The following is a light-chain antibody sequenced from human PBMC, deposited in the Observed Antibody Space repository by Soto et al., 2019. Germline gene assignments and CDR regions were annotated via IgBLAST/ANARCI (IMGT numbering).Light chain of an antibody. CDR2: DAS. V-gene: IGKV1-33*01. J-gene: IGKJ2*01. CDR3: QQYDNLPYT. CDR1: QDISNY. Sequence: DIQMTQSPSSLSASVGDRVTITCQASQDISNYLNWYQQKPGKAPKLLIYDASNLETGVPSRFSGSGSGTDFHFTISSLQPEDIATYYCQQYDNLPYTFGQGTKLEIK.